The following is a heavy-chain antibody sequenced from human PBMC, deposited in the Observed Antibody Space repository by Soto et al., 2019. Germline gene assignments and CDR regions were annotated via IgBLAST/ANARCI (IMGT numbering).Heavy chain of an antibody. V-gene: IGHV3-21*01. CDR3: ARDPLKAARYMDV. CDR2: ISSSSSYI. CDR1: GFTFSSYS. J-gene: IGHJ6*03. D-gene: IGHD6-13*01. Sequence: GGSLRLSCAASGFTFSSYSMNWVRQAPGKGLEWVSSISSSSSYIYYADSVKGRFTISRDNAKNSLYLQMNSLRAEDTAVYYCARDPLKAARYMDVWGKGTTVTVSS.